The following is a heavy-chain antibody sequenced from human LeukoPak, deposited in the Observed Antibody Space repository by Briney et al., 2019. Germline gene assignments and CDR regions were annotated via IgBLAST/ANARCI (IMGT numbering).Heavy chain of an antibody. CDR3: AELVVPAAYARDAFDI. Sequence: PGESLRLSCAASGLTFSKYGMHWVRQAPGKGLEWVSAISGSGGSTYYADSVKGRFTISRDNSKNTLYLQMNSLRAEDTAVYYCAELVVPAAYARDAFDIWGQGTMVTVSS. V-gene: IGHV3-23*01. J-gene: IGHJ3*02. D-gene: IGHD2-2*01. CDR1: GLTFSKYG. CDR2: ISGSGGST.